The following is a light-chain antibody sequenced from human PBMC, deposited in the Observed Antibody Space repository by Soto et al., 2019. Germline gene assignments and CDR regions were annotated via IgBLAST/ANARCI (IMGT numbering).Light chain of an antibody. J-gene: IGKJ1*01. Sequence: EIVMTQSPATLSVSPGERATLSCRASQSVSSNLAWYQQKPGQPPRLLIYGASTRATGIPARFSGSGSGTEFTLTSSSLQSEDFALYSCQQYNNWLRTFGQGTKVEIK. CDR1: QSVSSN. CDR3: QQYNNWLRT. V-gene: IGKV3-15*01. CDR2: GAS.